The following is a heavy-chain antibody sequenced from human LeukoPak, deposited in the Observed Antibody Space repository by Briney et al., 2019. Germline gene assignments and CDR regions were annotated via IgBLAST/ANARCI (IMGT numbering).Heavy chain of an antibody. V-gene: IGHV1-8*01. CDR3: ARGEGYYYDSSGYPSDY. CDR2: MNPNSGNT. J-gene: IGHJ4*02. Sequence: GASVKVSCKASGYTFTSYDINWVRQATGQGLEWMGWMNPNSGNTGYAQKFQGRVTMTRNTSISTAYMELSSLRSEDTAVYYCARGEGYYYDSSGYPSDYWGQGTLVTVSS. CDR1: GYTFTSYD. D-gene: IGHD3-22*01.